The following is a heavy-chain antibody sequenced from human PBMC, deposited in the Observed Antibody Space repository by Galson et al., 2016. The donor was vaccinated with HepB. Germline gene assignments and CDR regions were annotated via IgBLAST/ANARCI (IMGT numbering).Heavy chain of an antibody. Sequence: CKASGYTFTTSGISWVRQAPGQGLEWMGWISTSSGNTKHAQKFQGGLTLTTDSSTTTAYMELRSLRFDDTALYYCARDVQYRFDSWGQGTLVTVSS. CDR2: ISTSSGNT. CDR1: GYTFTTSG. CDR3: ARDVQYRFDS. V-gene: IGHV1-18*01. D-gene: IGHD2/OR15-2a*01. J-gene: IGHJ4*02.